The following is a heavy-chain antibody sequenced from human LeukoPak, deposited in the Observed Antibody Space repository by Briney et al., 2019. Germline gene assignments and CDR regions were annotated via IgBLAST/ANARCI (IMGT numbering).Heavy chain of an antibody. CDR1: GFTFGDHA. V-gene: IGHV3-9*01. J-gene: IGHJ3*02. D-gene: IGHD3-22*01. CDR2: IRWNSGDI. CDR3: ARGPPYYESRGYFSGAFDI. Sequence: GGCLRLSCAASGFTFGDHAMQWVRQAPGRGLEWVASIRWNSGDIGYADSVKGRFTISRDSAKNSLYRQMNSLRAEDTALYYCARGPPYYESRGYFSGAFDIWGQGTMVTVSS.